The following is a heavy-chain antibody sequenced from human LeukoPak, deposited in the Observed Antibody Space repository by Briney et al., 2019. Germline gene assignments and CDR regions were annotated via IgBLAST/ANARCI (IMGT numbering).Heavy chain of an antibody. CDR3: AKGRSYCGGDCYPEYFQH. V-gene: IGHV3-23*01. CDR2: ISGSGGST. J-gene: IGHJ1*01. CDR1: GFTFSSYA. Sequence: GASLRLSCAASGFTFSSYAMSWVRQAPGKGLEWVSAISGSGGSTYYADSVKGRFTISRDNSKNTLCLQMNSLRAEDTAVYYCAKGRSYCGGDCYPEYFQHWGQGTLVTVSS. D-gene: IGHD2-21*02.